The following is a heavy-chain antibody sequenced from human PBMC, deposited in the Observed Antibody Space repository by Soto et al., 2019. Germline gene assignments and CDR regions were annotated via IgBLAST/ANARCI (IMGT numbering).Heavy chain of an antibody. Sequence: VQLLESGGGLIQPGGSLRLSCAASGFTFSYGIHWLRQAPGKCLEWVAYISYDSSNKFYGDSVKGRFTISRDNSKNTQFQQMNSLRAEDTAVYYCAKLVIGYCSGNTCDDYWGQGTLVAVSS. CDR1: GFTFSYG. CDR3: AKLVIGYCSGNTCDDY. D-gene: IGHD2-15*01. J-gene: IGHJ4*02. V-gene: IGHV3-30*18. CDR2: ISYDSSNK.